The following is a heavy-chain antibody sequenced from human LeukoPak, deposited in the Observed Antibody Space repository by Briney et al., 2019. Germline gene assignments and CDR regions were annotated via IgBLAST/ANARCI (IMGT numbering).Heavy chain of an antibody. J-gene: IGHJ3*02. D-gene: IGHD2-21*02. CDR2: IYHSGST. CDR3: ASLAYCGGDRPCAFDI. CDR1: GGSISSSFYY. Sequence: SETLSLTCTVSGGSISSSFYYWGWIRQPPGKGLEWIGSIYHSGSTYYNPSLKSRVTISVDTSRNQFSLNLSSVTAADTAVYYCASLAYCGGDRPCAFDIWGQGTMVTVSS. V-gene: IGHV4-39*07.